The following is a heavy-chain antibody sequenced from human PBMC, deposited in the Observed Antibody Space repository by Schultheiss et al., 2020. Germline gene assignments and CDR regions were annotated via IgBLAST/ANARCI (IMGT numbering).Heavy chain of an antibody. CDR2: IYYSGST. CDR3: AENFEYYYDSSEPGGANAFDI. CDR1: GGSISSSSYN. V-gene: IGHV4-39*01. D-gene: IGHD3-22*01. J-gene: IGHJ3*02. Sequence: SQTLSLTCTVSGGSISSSSYNWGWIRQPPGKGLEWIGGIYYSGSTYYNPSLKSRVTISVDTSKNQFSLKLSAVTAADTAVYYCAENFEYYYDSSEPGGANAFDIWGQGTMVTVSS.